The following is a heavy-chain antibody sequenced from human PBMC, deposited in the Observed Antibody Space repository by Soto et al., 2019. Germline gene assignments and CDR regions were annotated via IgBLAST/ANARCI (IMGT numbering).Heavy chain of an antibody. D-gene: IGHD4-4*01. CDR3: ARTYRDFYGLDV. CDR1: GFTFRNYD. V-gene: IGHV3-13*01. J-gene: IGHJ6*02. CDR2: ISAAGDT. Sequence: EVQLVESGGGLVQPGGSLRLSCEASGFTFRNYDMHWVRQGTGKGLEWVSGISAAGDTDYADSVEGRFTISRENAQNSFFLQMNSLRVGYTAVYYCARTYRDFYGLDVWGQGTTVIVSS.